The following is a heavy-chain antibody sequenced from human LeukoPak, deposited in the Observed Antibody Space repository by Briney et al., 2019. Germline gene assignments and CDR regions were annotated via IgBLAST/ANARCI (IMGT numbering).Heavy chain of an antibody. Sequence: PSETLSLTCAVSGYSISSDYYWGWIRQPPGKGLEWIGSIYYSGSTYYNPSLKSRVTISVDTSKNQFSLKLSSVTAADTAVYYCARHRMYYYDSSGRGVADAFDIWGQGTMVTVSS. V-gene: IGHV4-38-2*01. CDR1: GYSISSDYY. CDR3: ARHRMYYYDSSGRGVADAFDI. J-gene: IGHJ3*02. D-gene: IGHD3-22*01. CDR2: IYYSGST.